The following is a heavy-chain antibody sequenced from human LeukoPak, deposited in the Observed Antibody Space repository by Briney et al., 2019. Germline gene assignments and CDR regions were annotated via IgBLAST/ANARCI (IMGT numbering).Heavy chain of an antibody. Sequence: GGSLRLSCAASGFIFSDYWMSWVRQAPGKGLEWVANIKQDGSAKYYVDSVKGRFTISRDNAKNSLYLQMNSLRAEDTAVYYCARRYFDYWGQGTLVIVSS. CDR3: ARRYFDY. CDR2: IKQDGSAK. V-gene: IGHV3-7*03. J-gene: IGHJ4*02. CDR1: GFIFSDYW.